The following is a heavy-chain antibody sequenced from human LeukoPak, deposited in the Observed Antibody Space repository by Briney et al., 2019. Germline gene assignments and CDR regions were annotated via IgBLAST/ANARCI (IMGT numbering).Heavy chain of an antibody. J-gene: IGHJ3*02. CDR1: GFTFSSYS. D-gene: IGHD5-18*01. CDR3: ANSGGTAMGPDAFDI. Sequence: RPGGSLRLSCAASGFTFSSYSMNWVRQAPGKGLEWVSSISSSSSYIYYADSVKGRFTISRDNAKNSLYLQMNSLRAEDTAVYYCANSGGTAMGPDAFDIWGQGTLVTVSS. V-gene: IGHV3-21*01. CDR2: ISSSSSYI.